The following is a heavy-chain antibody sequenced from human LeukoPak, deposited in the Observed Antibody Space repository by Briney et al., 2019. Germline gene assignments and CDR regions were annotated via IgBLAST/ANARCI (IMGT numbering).Heavy chain of an antibody. J-gene: IGHJ4*02. CDR1: GYTFTSYG. Sequence: ASVKVSCKASGYTFTSYGISWVRQAPGQGLEWMGGIIPIFGTANYAQKFQGRVTITADESTSTAYMELSNLRSEDTAVYYCARTYYYDSSGPPGYWGQGTLVTVSS. CDR2: IIPIFGTA. V-gene: IGHV1-69*13. D-gene: IGHD3-22*01. CDR3: ARTYYYDSSGPPGY.